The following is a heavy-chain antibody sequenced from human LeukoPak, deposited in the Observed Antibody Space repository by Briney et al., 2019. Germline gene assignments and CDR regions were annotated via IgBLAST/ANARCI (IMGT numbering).Heavy chain of an antibody. CDR3: ARESIWFGELLNWFDP. CDR1: GGSISSGNYY. CDR2: IYTSGST. Sequence: SETLSLTCTVSGGSISSGNYYWSWIRQPAGKGLEWIGRIYTSGSTNYNPSLKSRVTISVDTSKNQFSLKLSSVTAADTAVYYCARESIWFGELLNWFDPWGQGTLVTVSS. V-gene: IGHV4-61*02. D-gene: IGHD3-10*01. J-gene: IGHJ5*02.